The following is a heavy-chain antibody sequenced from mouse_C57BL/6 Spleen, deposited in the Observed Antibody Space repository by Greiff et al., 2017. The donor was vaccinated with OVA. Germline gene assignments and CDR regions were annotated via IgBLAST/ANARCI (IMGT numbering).Heavy chain of an antibody. Sequence: EVKLQESGPELVKPGASVKMSCKASGYTFTDYNMHWVKQSHGKSLEWIGYINPNNGGTSYNQKFKGKATLTVNKSSSTAYMELRSLTSEDSAVYYCASTGYYLYYFDYWGQGTTLTVSS. CDR3: ASTGYYLYYFDY. J-gene: IGHJ2*01. CDR2: INPNNGGT. D-gene: IGHD2-3*01. CDR1: GYTFTDYN. V-gene: IGHV1-22*01.